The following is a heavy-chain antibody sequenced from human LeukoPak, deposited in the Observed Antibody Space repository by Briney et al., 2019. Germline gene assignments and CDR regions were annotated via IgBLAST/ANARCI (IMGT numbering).Heavy chain of an antibody. CDR1: GFTFADYS. CDR2: INRNGGAI. V-gene: IGHV3-43*01. Sequence: AGGSLSLSCSASGFTFADYSMHWVRQAPGKGLEWVSVINRNGGAIKYADSVKGRFIISRDNSKNSLYLQMNSLRTEDTALYYCTKEHSSGWPTIDYWGQGTLVTVSS. J-gene: IGHJ4*02. D-gene: IGHD6-19*01. CDR3: TKEHSSGWPTIDY.